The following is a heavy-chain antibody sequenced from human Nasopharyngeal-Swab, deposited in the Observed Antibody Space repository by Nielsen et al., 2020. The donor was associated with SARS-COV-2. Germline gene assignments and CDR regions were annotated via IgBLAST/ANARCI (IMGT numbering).Heavy chain of an antibody. CDR1: GFTFSSYS. J-gene: IGHJ6*02. V-gene: IGHV3-21*04. D-gene: IGHD6-6*01. CDR2: ISSSSSSYI. CDR3: AKVPSIYYGMDV. Sequence: GGSLRLSCAASGFTFSSYSMNWVRQAPGKGLEWVSSISSSSSSYIYYADSVKGRFTISRDNSKNTLYLQMNSLRAEDTAVYYCAKVPSIYYGMDVWGQGTTVTVSS.